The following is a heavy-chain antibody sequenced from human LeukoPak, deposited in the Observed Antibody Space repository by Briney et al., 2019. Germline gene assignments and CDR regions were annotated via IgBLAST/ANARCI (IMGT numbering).Heavy chain of an antibody. D-gene: IGHD3-10*01. CDR1: GFTFSSYW. Sequence: GGSLRLSCAASGFTFSSYWMSWVRQAPGKGLEWVSNIKQDGSKKYYVDSVKGRFTISRDNAKNSLYLQMNSLRAEDTAVYYCARDSARLLVPFGLWGQGHLVPLSS. CDR3: ARDSARLLVPFGL. CDR2: IKQDGSKK. V-gene: IGHV3-7*01. J-gene: IGHJ1*01.